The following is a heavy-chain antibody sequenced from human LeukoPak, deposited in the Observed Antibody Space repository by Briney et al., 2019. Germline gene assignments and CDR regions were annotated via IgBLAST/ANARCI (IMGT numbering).Heavy chain of an antibody. CDR2: IYHSGST. J-gene: IGHJ5*02. CDR1: GGSISSSNW. Sequence: PSETLSLTCAVSGGSISSSNWWSWVRQPPGKGLEWIGEIYHSGSTNYNPSLKSRVTISVDKSKNQFSLKLRSVTAADTAVYYCARDSGTTGEVKFDPWGQGALVTVSS. CDR3: ARDSGTTGEVKFDP. V-gene: IGHV4-4*02. D-gene: IGHD3-10*01.